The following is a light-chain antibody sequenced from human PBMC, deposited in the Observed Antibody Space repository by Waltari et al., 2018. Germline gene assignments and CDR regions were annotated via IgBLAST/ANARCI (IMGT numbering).Light chain of an antibody. CDR3: CSYAGTWL. J-gene: IGLJ3*02. Sequence: QSALTQPASMSASPGQSITISCTATNNDVGTYDLVSWNQQHPGRAPKLLIFQGTKRPSEVSGRFSGSKFADTASLTISGLQPEDEADYYCCSYAGTWLFGGGTKVTVL. CDR1: NNDVGTYDL. V-gene: IGLV2-23*01. CDR2: QGT.